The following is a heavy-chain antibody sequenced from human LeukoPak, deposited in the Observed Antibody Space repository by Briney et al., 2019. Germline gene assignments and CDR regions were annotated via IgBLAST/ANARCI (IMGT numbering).Heavy chain of an antibody. CDR3: ATYDYGGNREYFQH. CDR2: IYYSGST. J-gene: IGHJ1*01. V-gene: IGHV4-39*01. CDR1: GGCISSSSYY. D-gene: IGHD4-23*01. Sequence: SETLSLTCTVSGGCISSSSYYWGWIRQPPGKGLEWIGSIYYSGSTYYNPSLKSRVTISVDTSKNQFSLKLSSVTAADTAVYYCATYDYGGNREYFQHWGQGTLVTVSS.